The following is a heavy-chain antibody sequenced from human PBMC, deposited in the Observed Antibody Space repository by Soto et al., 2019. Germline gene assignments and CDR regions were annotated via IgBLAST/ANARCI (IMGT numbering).Heavy chain of an antibody. J-gene: IGHJ4*02. Sequence: ASVKVACKTSGYTFTAYGLAWLRQAPAQRPEWMGWVSTNNADTNYAQEFQGRVSMTSDRSTTTTYMELRGLRSDDPAIYYFPREVGTASCTCNYCRYWGQGPLVAVSS. CDR3: PREVGTASCTCNYCRY. CDR2: VSTNNADT. CDR1: GYTFTAYG. D-gene: IGHD4-4*01. V-gene: IGHV1-18*01.